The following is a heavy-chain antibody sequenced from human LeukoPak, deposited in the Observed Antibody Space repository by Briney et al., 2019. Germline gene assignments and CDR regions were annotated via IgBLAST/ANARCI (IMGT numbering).Heavy chain of an antibody. Sequence: PGGSLRLSCAVSGITLSNYGMSWVRQAPGKGLEWVAGISDSGGRTNYADSVKGRFTISRDNPKNTLYLQMNSLRAEDTAVYFCAKSPGQWLPLPNFDYWGQGTLVTVSS. V-gene: IGHV3-23*01. CDR2: ISDSGGRT. J-gene: IGHJ4*02. D-gene: IGHD6-19*01. CDR3: AKSPGQWLPLPNFDY. CDR1: GITLSNYG.